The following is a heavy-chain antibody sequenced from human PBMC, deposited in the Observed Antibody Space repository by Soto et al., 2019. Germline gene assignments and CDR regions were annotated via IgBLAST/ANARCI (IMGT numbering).Heavy chain of an antibody. CDR1: GFKFDDDA. V-gene: IGHV3-9*01. CDR2: INFNSANT. D-gene: IGHD1-1*01. J-gene: IGHJ4*02. CDR3: AKDLRTRWILGNFDS. Sequence: GGSLRLSCAAPGFKFDDDAMHSVRQAPAKGLEWVSGINFNSANTAYAESVKGRFTISRDNAKNSLYLQMNSLRAEDTAFYFCAKDLRTRWILGNFDSWGQGTLVTVSS.